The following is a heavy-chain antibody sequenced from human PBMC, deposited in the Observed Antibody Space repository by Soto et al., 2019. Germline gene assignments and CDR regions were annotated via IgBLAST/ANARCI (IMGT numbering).Heavy chain of an antibody. Sequence: EVQLVESGGGLVQRGGSLRLSCATSGFGFSSSRMNWVRQAPGKGLEWVSYISSSSSTIYYADSVEGRFTISRDNAKKSLYLQMNSLRDEDTAVYYCARQDTGYFDLWGRGTLVTVSS. V-gene: IGHV3-48*02. CDR2: ISSSSSTI. CDR3: ARQDTGYFDL. J-gene: IGHJ2*01. CDR1: GFGFSSSR.